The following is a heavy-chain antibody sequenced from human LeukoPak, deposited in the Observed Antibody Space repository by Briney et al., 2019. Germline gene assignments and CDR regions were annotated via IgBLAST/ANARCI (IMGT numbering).Heavy chain of an antibody. J-gene: IGHJ3*02. D-gene: IGHD1-1*01. Sequence: PGGSLRLSCAASGFTVSSNYMSWVRQAPGKGLEWVSVIYAGGSTYYADSVKGRFTISRDNSKNTLLLQMNSLRAEDTAVYFCARYLTGGSTAFDIWGQGTMVTVSS. V-gene: IGHV3-66*01. CDR2: IYAGGST. CDR3: ARYLTGGSTAFDI. CDR1: GFTVSSNY.